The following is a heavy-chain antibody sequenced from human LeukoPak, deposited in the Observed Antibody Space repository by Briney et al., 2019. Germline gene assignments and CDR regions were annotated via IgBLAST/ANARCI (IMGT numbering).Heavy chain of an antibody. CDR2: ISGSGGST. Sequence: PGGSLRLSCAASGFTFSSYAMSWVRQAPGKGLEWVSAISGSGGSTYYADSVKGRFTTSRDNSKNTLYLQMNSLRAEDTAVYYCAKDRSMGTNRDFDYWGQGTLVTVSS. V-gene: IGHV3-23*01. CDR3: AKDRSMGTNRDFDY. D-gene: IGHD7-27*01. CDR1: GFTFSSYA. J-gene: IGHJ4*02.